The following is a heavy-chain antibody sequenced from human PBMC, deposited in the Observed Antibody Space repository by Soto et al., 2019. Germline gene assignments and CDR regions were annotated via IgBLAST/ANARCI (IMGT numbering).Heavy chain of an antibody. J-gene: IGHJ4*02. CDR2: IYHSGST. CDR1: GGSISSGGYS. Sequence: QLQLQESGSGLVKPSQTLSLTCAVSGGSISSGGYSWSWIRQPPGKGLEWIGYIYHSGSTYYNPSLXSXVXIXLDRSKNQFSLKLSSVTAADTAVYYCARAVVTKYDYWGQGTLVTVSS. D-gene: IGHD2-15*01. V-gene: IGHV4-30-2*01. CDR3: ARAVVTKYDY.